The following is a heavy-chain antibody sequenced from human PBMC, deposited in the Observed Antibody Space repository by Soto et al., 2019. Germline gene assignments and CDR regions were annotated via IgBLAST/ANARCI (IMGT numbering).Heavy chain of an antibody. CDR1: GYTFTSYG. Sequence: ASVKVSCKASGYTFTSYGISWVRQAPGQGLEWMGWISAYNGNTNYAQKLQGRVTMTTDTSTSTAYMELRSLRSDDTAVYYCARDTADRSSSARYFDLWGRGTLVTVSS. J-gene: IGHJ2*01. CDR2: ISAYNGNT. V-gene: IGHV1-18*01. D-gene: IGHD6-13*01. CDR3: ARDTADRSSSARYFDL.